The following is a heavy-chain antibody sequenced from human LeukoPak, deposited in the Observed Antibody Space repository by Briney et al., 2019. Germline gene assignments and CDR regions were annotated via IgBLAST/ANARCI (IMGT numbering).Heavy chain of an antibody. V-gene: IGHV3-30*02. D-gene: IGHD1-26*01. J-gene: IGHJ1*01. CDR3: AKDGVGATATQH. Sequence: GGSVRLSCAASGFTFSSYGMHWVRQAPGKGLEWVAFIRYDGSNKYYADSVKGRFTISRDNSKNTLYLQMNSLRAEETAVYYCAKDGVGATATQHWGQGTLVTVSS. CDR2: IRYDGSNK. CDR1: GFTFSSYG.